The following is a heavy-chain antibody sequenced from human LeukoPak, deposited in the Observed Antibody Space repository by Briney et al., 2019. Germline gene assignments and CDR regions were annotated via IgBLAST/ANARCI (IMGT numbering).Heavy chain of an antibody. CDR2: ISAYNDDT. CDR1: GYTFTSYV. D-gene: IGHD6-19*01. J-gene: IGHJ4*02. V-gene: IGHV1-18*01. Sequence: ASVKVSCKASGYTFTSYVISWVRQAPGQGLEWMGWISAYNDDTNYAQKLQGRVTMTTDTSTSTAYMELRSLRSDDTAVYFCVREYSSGWYRRGGYSDYWGQGTLVTVSS. CDR3: VREYSSGWYRRGGYSDY.